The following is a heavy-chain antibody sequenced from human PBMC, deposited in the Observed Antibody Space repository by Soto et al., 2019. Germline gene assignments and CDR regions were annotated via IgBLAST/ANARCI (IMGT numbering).Heavy chain of an antibody. CDR2: ISSSSSYI. V-gene: IGHV3-21*01. CDR1: GFTFSSYS. D-gene: IGHD1-26*01. Sequence: GSLRLSCAASGFTFSSYSMNWVRQAPGKGLEWVSSISSSSSYIYYADSVKGRFTISRDNAKNSLYLQMNSLRAEDTAVYYCARADSRPLGAFDPWGQGTLVTVSS. CDR3: ARADSRPLGAFDP. J-gene: IGHJ5*02.